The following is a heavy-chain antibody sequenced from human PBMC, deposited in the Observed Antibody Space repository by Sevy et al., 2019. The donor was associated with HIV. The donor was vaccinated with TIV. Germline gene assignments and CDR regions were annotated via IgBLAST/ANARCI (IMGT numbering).Heavy chain of an antibody. V-gene: IGHV3-74*01. CDR1: GFTFSNHW. Sequence: GGSLRLSCSASGFTFSNHWMHWVRQVPGKGLVWVSYINRDGTTTTYPDSVKGRFPISGDNAKNTLYLQMNSLGAEDTAVYYCARDTSYSTSSWGQGTLVTVSS. D-gene: IGHD2-2*01. CDR3: ARDTSYSTSS. CDR2: INRDGTTT. J-gene: IGHJ4*02.